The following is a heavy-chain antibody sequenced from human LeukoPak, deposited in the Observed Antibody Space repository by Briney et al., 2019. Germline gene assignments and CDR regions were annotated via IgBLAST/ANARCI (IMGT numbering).Heavy chain of an antibody. CDR3: AKDLSSGAYYPIDY. V-gene: IGHV3-21*04. CDR2: ISSSSSYI. D-gene: IGHD3-22*01. J-gene: IGHJ4*02. CDR1: GFTFSSYS. Sequence: GGSLRLSCAASGFTFSSYSMNWVRQAPGKGLEWVSSISSSSSYIYYADSVKGRFTISRDNSKNTLYLQMNSLRAEDTAVYYCAKDLSSGAYYPIDYWGQGTLVTVSS.